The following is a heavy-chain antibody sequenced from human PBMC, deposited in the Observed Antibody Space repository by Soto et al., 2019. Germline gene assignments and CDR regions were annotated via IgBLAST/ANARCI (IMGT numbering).Heavy chain of an antibody. V-gene: IGHV1-18*04. CDR2: ISAYNGNT. J-gene: IGHJ6*01. CDR3: ARDQFVWDIVVLLAVIHPNYYGMDV. D-gene: IGHD2-15*01. Sequence: SVKPTCKASGYPFTSYGISWVRQAPGQGLEWMGWISAYNGNTNYAQKLQGRVTMTTDTSTSTAYMELRSLRSDDTAVYYCARDQFVWDIVVLLAVIHPNYYGMDVWRQGTKVTV. CDR1: GYPFTSYG.